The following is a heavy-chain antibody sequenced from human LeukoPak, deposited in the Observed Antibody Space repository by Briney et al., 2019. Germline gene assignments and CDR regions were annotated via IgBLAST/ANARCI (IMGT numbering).Heavy chain of an antibody. J-gene: IGHJ3*02. D-gene: IGHD3-22*01. CDR1: GYGFTSYW. V-gene: IGHV5-51*01. Sequence: GESLKISCKGSGYGFTSYWIGWVRQMPGKGLEWMGIIYPGDSDTRYSPSFQGQVTISADKSISTAYLQWSSLKASDTAMYYCARTTYYYDSSGSNDAFDIWGQGTMVTVSS. CDR3: ARTTYYYDSSGSNDAFDI. CDR2: IYPGDSDT.